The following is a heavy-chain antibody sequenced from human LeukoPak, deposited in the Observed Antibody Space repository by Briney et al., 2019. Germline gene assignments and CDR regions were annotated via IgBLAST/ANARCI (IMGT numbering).Heavy chain of an antibody. D-gene: IGHD4-17*01. J-gene: IGHJ4*02. CDR1: GFTFSNYG. Sequence: GGSLRLSCAASGFTFSNYGMNWVRQAPGKGLEWVSGISPSGDITYYADSVKGRFTISRDNSKNTLYLQMNSLRAEDTAVYYCAKDSNTVTTVADYWGQGTLVTVSS. CDR2: ISPSGDIT. CDR3: AKDSNTVTTVADY. V-gene: IGHV3-23*01.